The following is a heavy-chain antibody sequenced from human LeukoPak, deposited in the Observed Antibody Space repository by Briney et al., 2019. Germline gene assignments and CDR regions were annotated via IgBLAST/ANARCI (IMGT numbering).Heavy chain of an antibody. CDR2: ICGSGGST. CDR1: GFTFRSYA. CDR3: AKEQAVAGTLYYFDY. V-gene: IGHV3-23*01. J-gene: IGHJ4*02. D-gene: IGHD6-19*01. Sequence: PGGSLRLSCTASGFTFRSYAMSWVRQPPGEGLEWVSAICGSGGSTYCADSVKGRFTISRDNSKNTLYLQMNSLRGEDTDVYYCAKEQAVAGTLYYFDYWGRGTMVTVSS.